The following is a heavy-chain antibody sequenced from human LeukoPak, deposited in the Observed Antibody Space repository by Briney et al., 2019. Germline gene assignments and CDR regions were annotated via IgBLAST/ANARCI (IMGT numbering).Heavy chain of an antibody. D-gene: IGHD3-22*01. CDR3: AKSDDSSGYYYGYFDY. CDR1: GFTFSSYA. J-gene: IGHJ4*02. Sequence: GGSLRLSCAASGFTFSSYAMSWVRQAPGNGLEWVSAISGSGGSTYYADSVKGRFTISRDNSKNTLYLQMNSLRAEDTAVYYCAKSDDSSGYYYGYFDYWGQGTLVTVSS. CDR2: ISGSGGST. V-gene: IGHV3-23*01.